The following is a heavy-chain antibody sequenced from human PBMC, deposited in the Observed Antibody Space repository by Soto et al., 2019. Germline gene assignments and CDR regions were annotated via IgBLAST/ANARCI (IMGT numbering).Heavy chain of an antibody. CDR1: GYTFTDYA. J-gene: IGHJ4*02. CDR3: ARHHGASGYDFGH. CDR2: INTAIGNS. D-gene: IGHD5-12*01. V-gene: IGHV1-3*04. Sequence: ASVKVSCKASGYTFTDYAMHWVRQAPGQRLEWMGWINTAIGNSKYSQKFQGRVTITRDTSAITAYMELSSLRSEDTAVYFCARHHGASGYDFGHWGQGTLVTVSS.